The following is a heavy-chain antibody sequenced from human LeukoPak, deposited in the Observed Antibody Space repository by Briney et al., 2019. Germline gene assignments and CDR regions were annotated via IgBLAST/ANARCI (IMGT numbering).Heavy chain of an antibody. Sequence: GGSLRLSCAASGFTFSSYWMNWVRQAPGKGLEWVANIKQAGSEKYYVDSVKGRFTISRDNAKNSLYLQMNSLRAEDTAVYYCARLARRDGYNFDYWGQGTLVTVSS. CDR2: IKQAGSEK. J-gene: IGHJ4*02. V-gene: IGHV3-7*01. CDR3: ARLARRDGYNFDY. CDR1: GFTFSSYW. D-gene: IGHD5-24*01.